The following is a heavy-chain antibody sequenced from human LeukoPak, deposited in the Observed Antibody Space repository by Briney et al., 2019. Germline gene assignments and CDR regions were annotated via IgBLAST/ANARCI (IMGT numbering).Heavy chain of an antibody. CDR3: ANAKLYGNFDH. CDR1: GYTFTGYY. CDR2: INPNTGGT. V-gene: IGHV1-2*02. J-gene: IGHJ4*02. D-gene: IGHD2-8*01. Sequence: GASVKVSCKASGYTFTGYYIHWVRQAPGQGLEWMGWINPNTGGTNYAQKFQGRVTMTRDTSISTAYMELSSLRSDDMAVYYCANAKLYGNFDHWGQGTLVTVSS.